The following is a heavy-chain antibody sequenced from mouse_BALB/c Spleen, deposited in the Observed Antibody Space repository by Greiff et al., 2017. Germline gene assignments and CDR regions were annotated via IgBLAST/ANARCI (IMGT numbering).Heavy chain of an antibody. CDR1: GDSITSGY. V-gene: IGHV3-8*02. CDR2: ISYSGST. CDR3: ARLGYGYDWYFDV. D-gene: IGHD2-2*01. Sequence: EVQLQQSGPSLVKPSQTLSLTCSVTGDSITSGYWNWIRKFPGNKLEYMGYISYSGSTYYNPSLKSRISITRDTSKNQYYLQLNSVTTEDTATYYCARLGYGYDWYFDVWGAGTTVTVSS. J-gene: IGHJ1*01.